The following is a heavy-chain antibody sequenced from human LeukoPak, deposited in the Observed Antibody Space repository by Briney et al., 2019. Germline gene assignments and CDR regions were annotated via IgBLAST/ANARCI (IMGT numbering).Heavy chain of an antibody. V-gene: IGHV4-61*05. CDR2: IYYSGST. D-gene: IGHD3-22*01. J-gene: IGHJ4*02. CDR1: GGSISSSSYY. CDR3: ARGGDYSGYYFDY. Sequence: SETLSLICTVSGGSISSSSYYWGWIRQPPGKGLEWIGYIYYSGSTNYNPSLKSRVTISVDTSKNQFSLKLSPVTAADTAVYHCARGGDYSGYYFDYWGQGILVTVSS.